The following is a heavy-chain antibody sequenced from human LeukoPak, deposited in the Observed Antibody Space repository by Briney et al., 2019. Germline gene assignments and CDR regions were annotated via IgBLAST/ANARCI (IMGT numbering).Heavy chain of an antibody. V-gene: IGHV1-18*04. CDR1: GYTFTGYY. CDR3: ARDVSAGHVDY. J-gene: IGHJ4*02. D-gene: IGHD6-13*01. CDR2: ISAYNGNT. Sequence: ASVKVSCKASGYTFTGYYMHWVRQAPGQGLEWMGWISAYNGNTNYAQKVQGRVTMTTDTSTSTAYMELRSLRSDDTAVYYCARDVSAGHVDYWGQGTLVTVSS.